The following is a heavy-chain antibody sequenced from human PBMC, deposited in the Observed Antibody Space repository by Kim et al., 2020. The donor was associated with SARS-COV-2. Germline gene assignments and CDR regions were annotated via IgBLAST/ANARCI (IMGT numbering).Heavy chain of an antibody. CDR1: GFTFSEYE. V-gene: IGHV3-64D*08. D-gene: IGHD5-12*01. J-gene: IGHJ4*02. Sequence: GGSLRLSCSGSGFTFSEYEIHWVRRAPGKGLECVSVITRSGDGSLYADSVEGRITVSRDNSKNTLYLQMNSLRVEDTSLYSCVKCRQRYGAVLCGQRTLVIVSS. CDR3: VKCRQRYGAVL. CDR2: ITRSGDGS.